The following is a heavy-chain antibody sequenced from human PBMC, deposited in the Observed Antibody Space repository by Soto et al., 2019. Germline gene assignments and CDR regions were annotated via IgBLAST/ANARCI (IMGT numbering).Heavy chain of an antibody. CDR1: GFTVSSNY. V-gene: IGHV3-53*01. CDR3: ARVTPRKVRGDYDYFDY. Sequence: GGSLRLSCAASGFTVSSNYMSWVRQAPGKGLEWVSVIYSGGSTYYADSVKGRFTISRDNSKNTLYLQMNSLRAEDTAVYYCARVTPRKVRGDYDYFDYWDQGTLVTGSS. CDR2: IYSGGST. D-gene: IGHD4-17*01. J-gene: IGHJ4*02.